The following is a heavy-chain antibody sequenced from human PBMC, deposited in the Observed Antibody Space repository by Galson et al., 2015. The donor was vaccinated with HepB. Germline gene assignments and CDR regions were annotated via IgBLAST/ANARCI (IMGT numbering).Heavy chain of an antibody. V-gene: IGHV3-21*01. D-gene: IGHD3-22*01. CDR1: GFTFSSCS. CDR3: ASETMVTMRQAVDY. CDR2: ISSSSSYI. Sequence: SLRLSCAASGFTFSSCSMNWVRQAPGKGLEWVSSISSSSSYIYYADSVKGRFTISRDNAKNSLYLQMNSLRAEDTAVYYCASETMVTMRQAVDYWGQGTLVTVSS. J-gene: IGHJ4*02.